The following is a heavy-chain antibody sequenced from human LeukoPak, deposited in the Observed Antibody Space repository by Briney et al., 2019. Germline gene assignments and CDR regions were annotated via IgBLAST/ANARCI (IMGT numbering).Heavy chain of an antibody. Sequence: GGSLRLSCAASGFTFSSYAMSWVRQAPGKGLEWVSAISGSGGSTYYADSVKGRFTISRDNSKNTLYLQMNSLRAEDTAVYYCAKDHWDAPDTAMVMTPLFNWFDPWGQGTLVSVSS. CDR1: GFTFSSYA. CDR2: ISGSGGST. D-gene: IGHD5-18*01. V-gene: IGHV3-23*01. J-gene: IGHJ5*02. CDR3: AKDHWDAPDTAMVMTPLFNWFDP.